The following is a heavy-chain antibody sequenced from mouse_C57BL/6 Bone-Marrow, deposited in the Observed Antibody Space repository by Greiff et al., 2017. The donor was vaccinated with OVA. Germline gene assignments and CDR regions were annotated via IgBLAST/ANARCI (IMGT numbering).Heavy chain of an antibody. J-gene: IGHJ2*01. V-gene: IGHV5-16*01. CDR1: GFTFSDYY. Sequence: EVMLVESEGGLVQPGSSMKLSCTASGFTFSDYYMAWVRQVPEKGLEWVANINYDGSSTYYLDSLKSRFIISRENAKNILYLQMSSLKSEDTATYYCARDWGFDYWGQGTTLTVSS. CDR2: INYDGSST. CDR3: ARDWGFDY.